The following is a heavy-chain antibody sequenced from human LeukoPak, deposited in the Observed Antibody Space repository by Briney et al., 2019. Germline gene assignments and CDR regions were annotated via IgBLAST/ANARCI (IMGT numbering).Heavy chain of an antibody. CDR2: IYNNGRT. V-gene: IGHV4-30-4*01. CDR1: GGSISSGDYY. Sequence: PSQTLSLTCTVSGGSISSGDYYWSWLRQPPGKGLEWIGYIYNNGRTYYNPSLKSRVTISVDTSKNLFSLKVSSVTAADAALYYCSRGRSSSWSSFDYWGQGTLVTVSS. J-gene: IGHJ4*02. CDR3: SRGRSSSWSSFDY. D-gene: IGHD6-13*01.